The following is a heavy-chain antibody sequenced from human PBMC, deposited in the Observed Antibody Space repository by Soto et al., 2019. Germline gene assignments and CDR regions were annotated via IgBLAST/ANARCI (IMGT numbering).Heavy chain of an antibody. CDR2: IFPSDSDT. CDR1: GYTFTNIW. V-gene: IGHV5-51*01. J-gene: IGHJ6*02. D-gene: IGHD2-15*01. Sequence: GESLKISCNGSGYTFTNIWIGWVRQMPGKGLEWMGMIFPSDSDTRYSPSFQGQVTISADKSISTAYLQWSSLQASDTAVYYCARHSIIVSPLYLIDVWGQGTKVTVSS. CDR3: ARHSIIVSPLYLIDV.